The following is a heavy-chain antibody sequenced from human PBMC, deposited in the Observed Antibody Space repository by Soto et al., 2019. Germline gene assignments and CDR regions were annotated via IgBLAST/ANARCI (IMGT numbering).Heavy chain of an antibody. Sequence: GGSLRLSCAASGFTFSSYAMSWVRQAPGKGLEWVSAISGSGGSTYYADSVKGRFTISRDNSKNTLYLQMNSLRAEDTAVYYCASPSFRITGNHYYYYGMDVWGQGTTVTVSS. J-gene: IGHJ6*02. V-gene: IGHV3-23*01. CDR2: ISGSGGST. CDR1: GFTFSSYA. D-gene: IGHD1-20*01. CDR3: ASPSFRITGNHYYYYGMDV.